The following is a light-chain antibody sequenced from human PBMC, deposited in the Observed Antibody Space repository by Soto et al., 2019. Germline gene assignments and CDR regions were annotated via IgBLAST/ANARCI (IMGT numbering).Light chain of an antibody. CDR1: SSDVGGYNY. Sequence: QSSLTQPASVSGSPGQSITISCTGTSSDVGGYNYVSWYQQHPGKAPKLMIYDVSSRPSGVSNRFSGSKSGNTASLTISGLQAEDEADYYCNSYTSVSTLVVFGGGTKVTVL. CDR3: NSYTSVSTLVV. CDR2: DVS. J-gene: IGLJ2*01. V-gene: IGLV2-14*01.